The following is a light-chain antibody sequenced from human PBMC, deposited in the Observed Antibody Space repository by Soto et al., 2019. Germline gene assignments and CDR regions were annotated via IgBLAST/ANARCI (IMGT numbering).Light chain of an antibody. J-gene: IGKJ4*01. Sequence: EIVMTQSPATLSVSPGERATLFCRASQSVSSNLAWYQQKPGQAPRLLIYGASTRATGIPASFSGSGSETEFTLTISRLQSEDFAVYYYQQYNNRLTFGGGTKVEIK. CDR1: QSVSSN. CDR2: GAS. V-gene: IGKV3-15*01. CDR3: QQYNNRLT.